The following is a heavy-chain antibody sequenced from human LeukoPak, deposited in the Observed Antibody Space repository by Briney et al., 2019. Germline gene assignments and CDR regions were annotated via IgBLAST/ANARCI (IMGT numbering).Heavy chain of an antibody. CDR2: ISSSSSYI. D-gene: IGHD3-16*01. Sequence: GGSLRLSCAASGFTFSSYSMNWVRQAPGKGLEWVSSISSSSSYIYYADSVKGRFTISRDNAKNSLYLQMNSLRAEDTAVYYCAKGRFGYYYMDVWGKGTTVTVSS. CDR1: GFTFSSYS. J-gene: IGHJ6*03. CDR3: AKGRFGYYYMDV. V-gene: IGHV3-21*04.